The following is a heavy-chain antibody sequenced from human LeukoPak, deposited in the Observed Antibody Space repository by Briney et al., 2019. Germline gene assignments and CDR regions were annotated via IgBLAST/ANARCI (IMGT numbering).Heavy chain of an antibody. CDR2: INAGNGNT. CDR1: GYTFTSYA. Sequence: ASVKVSCKASGYTFTSYAMHWVRQAPGQRLEWMGWINAGNGNTKYSQKFQGRVTITRDTSASTAYMELSSLRSEDTAVYDCAIGSIVGAIPFDYWGQGTLVTVSS. CDR3: AIGSIVGAIPFDY. D-gene: IGHD1-26*01. V-gene: IGHV1-3*01. J-gene: IGHJ4*02.